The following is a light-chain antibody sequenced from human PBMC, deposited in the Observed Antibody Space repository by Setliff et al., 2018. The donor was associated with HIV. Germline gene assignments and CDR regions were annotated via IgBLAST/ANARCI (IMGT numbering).Light chain of an antibody. CDR2: NNN. J-gene: IGLJ1*01. CDR1: SSNIGAGFD. V-gene: IGLV1-40*01. CDR3: QSFDSSLSV. Sequence: QSVLTQPPSVSGAPGQRVTISCTGSSSNIGAGFDVHWYQLVPDTAPRLLIHNNNIRPSGVPDRFSGYRSCASASLAIAGLQADDEADYFCQSFDSSLSVFGTGTKVTVL.